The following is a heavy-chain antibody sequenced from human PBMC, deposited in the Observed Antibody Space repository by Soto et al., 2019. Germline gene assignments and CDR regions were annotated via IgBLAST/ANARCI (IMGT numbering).Heavy chain of an antibody. Sequence: EVQLVESGGGLVKPGGSLRLSCAASGFTFSSYSMNWVRQAPGKGLEWVSSISSSSSYIYYADSVKGRFTISRDNAKNSLYLEMNSLRAEDTAVYYCARSYSSSWSAFDCWGQGTLVTVSS. CDR1: GFTFSSYS. CDR3: ARSYSSSWSAFDC. CDR2: ISSSSSYI. V-gene: IGHV3-21*01. D-gene: IGHD6-13*01. J-gene: IGHJ4*02.